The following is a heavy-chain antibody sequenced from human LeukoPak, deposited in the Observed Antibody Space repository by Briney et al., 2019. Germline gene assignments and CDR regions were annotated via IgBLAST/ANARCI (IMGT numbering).Heavy chain of an antibody. CDR1: GYTITSYD. D-gene: IGHD1-26*01. J-gene: IGHJ4*02. Sequence: GASVKVSCKASGYTITSYDINWVRQATGQGLEWMGWMNPNSGNTGYAQKFQGRVTMTRSTSVSTAYMELSNLTSEDTAVYYCARSSVGGRRRTNYWGEGTLVTVSS. CDR2: MNPNSGNT. V-gene: IGHV1-8*01. CDR3: ARSSVGGRRRTNY.